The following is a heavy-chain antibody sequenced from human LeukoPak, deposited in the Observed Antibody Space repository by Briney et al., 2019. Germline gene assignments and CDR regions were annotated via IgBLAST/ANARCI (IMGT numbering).Heavy chain of an antibody. CDR1: GGSISSGGYY. D-gene: IGHD1-26*01. J-gene: IGHJ6*03. CDR2: IYTSGST. CDR3: ARATGSSYGYYYYMDV. V-gene: IGHV4-61*02. Sequence: SETLSLTCTVSGGSISSGGYYWSWIRQPAGKGLEWIGRIYTSGSTNYNPSLKSRVTISVDTSKNQFSLKLSSVTAADTAVYYCARATGSSYGYYYYMDVWGKGTTVTVSS.